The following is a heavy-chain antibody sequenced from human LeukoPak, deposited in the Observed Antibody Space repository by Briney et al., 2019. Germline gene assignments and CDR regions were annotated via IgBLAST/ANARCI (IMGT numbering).Heavy chain of an antibody. CDR2: IYTSGDT. Sequence: SETLSLTCTVSGGSIGSGSFYWHWIRQPAGKRLEWIGRIYTSGDTHYTPSLKSRVTMSVDTSKNQFSLKLSSVTAADTAVYYCARDSFATGNFYFDYWGQGTLVTVSS. CDR1: GGSIGSGSFY. D-gene: IGHD1-7*01. CDR3: ARDSFATGNFYFDY. V-gene: IGHV4-61*02. J-gene: IGHJ4*02.